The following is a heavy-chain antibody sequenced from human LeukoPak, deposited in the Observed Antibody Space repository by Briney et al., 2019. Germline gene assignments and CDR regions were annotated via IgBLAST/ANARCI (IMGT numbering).Heavy chain of an antibody. J-gene: IGHJ4*02. V-gene: IGHV3-33*01. D-gene: IGHD6-13*01. CDR1: GFTFSSYG. CDR2: IWYDGSNK. Sequence: PGRSLRLSCAASGFTFSSYGMHWVRQAPGKGLEWVAVIWYDGSNKYYADSVKGRFTISRDNSKNTLYLQMNSLRAEDTAVYYCAREGAPYSSSWYVDYWGQGTPVTVSS. CDR3: AREGAPYSSSWYVDY.